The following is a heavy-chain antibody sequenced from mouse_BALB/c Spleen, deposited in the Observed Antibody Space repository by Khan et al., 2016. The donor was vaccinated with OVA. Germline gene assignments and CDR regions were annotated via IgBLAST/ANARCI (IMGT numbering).Heavy chain of an antibody. CDR1: GFTFSGFG. V-gene: IGHV5-17*02. Sequence: EVELVESGGGLVQPGGSRKLSCAASGFTFSGFGMHWVRQAPEKGLEWVAYISSGSSTIYYADTVKGRFTISRDNPKITLFLQMTSLRSEDTAMYYCARRRIYDGYYGGAMDYWGQGTSVTVSS. CDR2: ISSGSSTI. J-gene: IGHJ4*01. D-gene: IGHD2-3*01. CDR3: ARRRIYDGYYGGAMDY.